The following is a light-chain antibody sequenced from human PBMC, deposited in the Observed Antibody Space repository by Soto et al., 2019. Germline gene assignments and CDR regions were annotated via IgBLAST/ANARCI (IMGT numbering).Light chain of an antibody. CDR3: SSYTSSSTFYV. CDR2: DVS. V-gene: IGLV2-14*01. J-gene: IGLJ1*01. Sequence: QSVLTQPASVSGSPGQSITISCTGTSSDVGGYNYVSWYQQHPGKAPKLMIYDVSNRPSGVSNRFSVSKSGXTASXTISGLQAEDEADYYCSSYTSSSTFYVFGTGTKLTVL. CDR1: SSDVGGYNY.